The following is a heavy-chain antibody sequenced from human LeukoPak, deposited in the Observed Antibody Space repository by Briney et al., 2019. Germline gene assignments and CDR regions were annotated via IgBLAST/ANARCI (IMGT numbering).Heavy chain of an antibody. Sequence: GGSLRLSCAASGFTFSSYAMSWVRQAPGKGLEWVSVISGSGDNTYYADSVKGRLTISRDNSKNTLYLQMNSLRGEDTAVYYCAKSDIHPFDYWGQGTLVTVSS. CDR1: GFTFSSYA. CDR2: ISGSGDNT. V-gene: IGHV3-23*01. J-gene: IGHJ4*02. CDR3: AKSDIHPFDY.